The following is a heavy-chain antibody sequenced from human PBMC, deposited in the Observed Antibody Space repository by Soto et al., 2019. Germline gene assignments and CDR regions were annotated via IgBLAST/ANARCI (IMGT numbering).Heavy chain of an antibody. CDR3: ARDTKSHIDY. V-gene: IGHV3-66*01. J-gene: IGHJ4*02. D-gene: IGHD3-3*01. CDR2: IYSGGST. CDR1: GFTVSSNY. Sequence: GGSLRLSCAASGFTVSSNYMSWVRPAPGKGLEWVSVIYSGGSTYYADSVKGRFTISRDNSKNTLYLQMNSLRAEDTAVYYCARDTKSHIDYWGQGTLVTVSS.